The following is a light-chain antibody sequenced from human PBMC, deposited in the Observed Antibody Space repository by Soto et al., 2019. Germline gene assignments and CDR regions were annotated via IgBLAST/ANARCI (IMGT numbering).Light chain of an antibody. J-gene: IGKJ1*01. Sequence: VLTQSPGTLSLSPGERATLSCRASQSVSSTYLAWYQQKPGQAPRLLIYGASSRATGIPDRFSGSDSGTDFTLTISRLEPEDFAVYYCQQFGSSPRTFGQGTKVEI. CDR1: QSVSSTY. V-gene: IGKV3-20*01. CDR3: QQFGSSPRT. CDR2: GAS.